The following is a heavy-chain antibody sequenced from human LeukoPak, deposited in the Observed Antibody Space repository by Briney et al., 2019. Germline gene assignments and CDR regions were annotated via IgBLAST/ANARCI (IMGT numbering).Heavy chain of an antibody. J-gene: IGHJ4*02. D-gene: IGHD2-21*02. CDR1: GFTFSGHA. Sequence: GGSLRLSCGASGFTFSGHAMNWVRQPPGKGLQWVSGIDGSGSLTFYADFVEGRFTISRDNSENRLYLQMNSLRAEDTALYYCARVSTVTANFDYWGQGSLVTVSS. V-gene: IGHV3-23*05. CDR3: ARVSTVTANFDY. CDR2: IDGSGSLT.